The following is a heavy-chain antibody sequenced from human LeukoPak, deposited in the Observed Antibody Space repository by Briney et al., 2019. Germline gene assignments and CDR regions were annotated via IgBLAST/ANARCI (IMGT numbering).Heavy chain of an antibody. V-gene: IGHV1-18*01. CDR3: ARDGLRITIFGVVIFATDNWFDP. Sequence: ASVKVSCKASGYTFTSYGISWVRQAPGQGLEWMGWISAYNGNTNYAQKLQGRVTMTRDMSTSTVYMELSSLRSEDTAVYYCARDGLRITIFGVVIFATDNWFDPWGQGTLVTVSS. CDR1: GYTFTSYG. CDR2: ISAYNGNT. J-gene: IGHJ5*02. D-gene: IGHD3-3*01.